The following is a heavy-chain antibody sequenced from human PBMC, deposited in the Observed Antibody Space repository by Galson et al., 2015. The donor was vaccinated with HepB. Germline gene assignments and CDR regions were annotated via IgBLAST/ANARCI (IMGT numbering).Heavy chain of an antibody. J-gene: IGHJ5*02. Sequence: SVKVSCKASGYTFTSYAMHWVRQAPGQRLEWMGWINAGNGNTKYSQKFQGRVTITRDTSASTAYMELSSLRSEDTAVYYCARDQEWELHNWFDPWGQGTLVTVSS. CDR2: INAGNGNT. D-gene: IGHD1-26*01. V-gene: IGHV1-3*01. CDR3: ARDQEWELHNWFDP. CDR1: GYTFTSYA.